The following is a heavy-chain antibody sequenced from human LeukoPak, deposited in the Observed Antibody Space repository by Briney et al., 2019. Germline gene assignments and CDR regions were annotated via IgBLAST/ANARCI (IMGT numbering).Heavy chain of an antibody. V-gene: IGHV3-7*01. CDR1: GFTFSRYW. Sequence: GGSLRLSCAATGFTFSRYWMTWVRQAPGKGLEWVANIKEDGGEEYYVDSVKGRFTIYRDNAKNSLYLQMNSLRVEDTAVYYCARDHPMAVAGLIDYWGQETLVTVST. J-gene: IGHJ4*02. CDR3: ARDHPMAVAGLIDY. D-gene: IGHD6-19*01. CDR2: IKEDGGEE.